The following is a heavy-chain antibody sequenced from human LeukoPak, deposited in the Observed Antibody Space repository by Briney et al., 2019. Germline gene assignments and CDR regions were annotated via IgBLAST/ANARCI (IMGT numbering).Heavy chain of an antibody. CDR3: ARTMGDGTGGDAFDI. V-gene: IGHV4-59*01. D-gene: IGHD2-8*02. Sequence: KPSETLSLTCTVSGGSISSYYWSWIRQPPGKGLEWIGYIYYSGSTNYNPSLKSRVTISVDTSKNQFSLKLSSVTAADTAVYYCARTMGDGTGGDAFDIWGQGTMVTVSS. J-gene: IGHJ3*02. CDR1: GGSISSYY. CDR2: IYYSGST.